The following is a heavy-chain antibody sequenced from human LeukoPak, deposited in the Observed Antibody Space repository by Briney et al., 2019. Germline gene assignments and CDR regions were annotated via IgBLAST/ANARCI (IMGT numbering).Heavy chain of an antibody. CDR1: GGSISSSNW. V-gene: IGHV4-4*02. CDR2: IYHSGST. J-gene: IGHJ6*02. Sequence: SETLSLTCAVSGGSISSSNWWSWVRQPPGKGLEWIGEIYHSGSTNYNPSLKSRVTISVDKSKNQFSLKLSSVTAADTAVYYCARGGYCSSTSCLLYYYYNGMDVWGQGTTVTVSS. CDR3: ARGGYCSSTSCLLYYYYNGMDV. D-gene: IGHD2-2*01.